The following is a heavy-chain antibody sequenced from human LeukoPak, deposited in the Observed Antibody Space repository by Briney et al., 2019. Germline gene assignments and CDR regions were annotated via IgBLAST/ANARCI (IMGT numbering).Heavy chain of an antibody. V-gene: IGHV3-9*01. D-gene: IGHD2-21*01. Sequence: GRSLRLSCAASGFAFDDYAIHWVRQAPGKGLEWVSGISWNSGFIGYAASVKGRFTISRDNAKNSLYLQMNSLRVEDTALYYCAKDLVFRRLSAFDVWAQGTMVTVSS. CDR2: ISWNSGFI. CDR1: GFAFDDYA. CDR3: AKDLVFRRLSAFDV. J-gene: IGHJ3*01.